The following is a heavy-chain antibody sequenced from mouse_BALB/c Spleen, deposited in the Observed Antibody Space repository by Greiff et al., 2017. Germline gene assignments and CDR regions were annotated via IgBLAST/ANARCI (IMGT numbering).Heavy chain of an antibody. V-gene: IGHV3-6*02. CDR1: GYSITSGYY. CDR2: ISYDGSN. CDR3: ARDGALLFAY. J-gene: IGHJ3*01. Sequence: EVKLMESGPGLVKPSQSLSLTCSVTGYSITSGYYWNWIRQFPGNKLEWMGYISYDGSNNYNPSLKNRISITRDTSKNQFFLKLNSVTTEDTATYYCARDGALLFAYWGQGTLVTVSA. D-gene: IGHD6-1*01.